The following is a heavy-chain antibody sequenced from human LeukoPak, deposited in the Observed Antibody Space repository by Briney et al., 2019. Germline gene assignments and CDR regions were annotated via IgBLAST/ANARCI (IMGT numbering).Heavy chain of an antibody. CDR2: IFHSGTT. CDR1: GDTISTSFYY. J-gene: IGHJ4*02. CDR3: ARDFLQGVRGNTGGSFDY. Sequence: PSGTLSLTCTVSGDTISTSFYYWDWIRQPPGKGLEWIGGIFHSGTTYYNPSLKSRVTMSVDTSKNQFSLKLSSVTAADTAVYFCARDFLQGVRGNTGGSFDYWGQGTLVTVSS. V-gene: IGHV4-39*07. D-gene: IGHD3-10*01.